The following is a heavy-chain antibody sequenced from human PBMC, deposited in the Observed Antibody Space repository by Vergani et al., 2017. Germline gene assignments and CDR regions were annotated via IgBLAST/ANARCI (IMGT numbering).Heavy chain of an antibody. CDR1: GFTFISYW. CDR2: IKQDGSEK. Sequence: EVQLVESGGGLVQPGGSLRLSCAASGFTFISYWMSWVRQAPGKGLEWVANIKQDGSEKYYVDSVKGRFTISRDNAKNSLYLQMNSLRAEDTAVYYCARGATFDYWGQGTLVTVSS. V-gene: IGHV3-7*01. J-gene: IGHJ4*02. CDR3: ARGATFDY.